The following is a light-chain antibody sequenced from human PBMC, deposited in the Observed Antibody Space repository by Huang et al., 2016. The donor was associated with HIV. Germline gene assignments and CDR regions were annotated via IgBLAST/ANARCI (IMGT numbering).Light chain of an antibody. CDR3: QQSFRSPLT. Sequence: DIQMTQSPSSLSASVGDRVTITCRASQAINTYLNWYQQKPGKAPKLLIFAESTLHSGVPSRFGGSGSGTDFTLTIRSLQPKDFATYYCQQSFRSPLTFGGGTKVEIK. J-gene: IGKJ4*01. CDR1: QAINTY. V-gene: IGKV1-39*01. CDR2: AES.